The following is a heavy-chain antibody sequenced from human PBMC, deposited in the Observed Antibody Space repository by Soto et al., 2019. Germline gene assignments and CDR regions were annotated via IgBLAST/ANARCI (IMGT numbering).Heavy chain of an antibody. J-gene: IGHJ4*02. CDR2: IYYSGST. V-gene: IGHV4-30-4*01. CDR3: GRNGYGDQKPPFPAY. CDR1: GGSISSGDYY. Sequence: QVQLQESGPGLVKPSQTLSLTCTVSGGSISSGDYYWSWIRQPPGTGLEWIGYIYYSGSTYYNPSHKSRVTISVDTSKNPFSLQLSSVTAADTAVYYCGRNGYGDQKPPFPAYCGQGTLVTVSS. D-gene: IGHD4-17*01.